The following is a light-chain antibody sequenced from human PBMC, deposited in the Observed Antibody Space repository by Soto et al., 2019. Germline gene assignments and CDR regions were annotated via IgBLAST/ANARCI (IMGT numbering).Light chain of an antibody. J-gene: IGKJ5*01. CDR1: QSVSSN. V-gene: IGKV3-15*01. CDR2: GAS. Sequence: DIVLTQSPDTLSLSPGDRVTLSWMASQSVSSNLAWYQQKPGQAPRLLIYGASTRATGIPARFSGSGSGTEFALTISSLQSEDFAVYYCQQYNNWPPITFGQGTRLEIK. CDR3: QQYNNWPPIT.